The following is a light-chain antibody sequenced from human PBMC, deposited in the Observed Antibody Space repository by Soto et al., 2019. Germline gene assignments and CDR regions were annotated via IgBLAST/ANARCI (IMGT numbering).Light chain of an antibody. CDR3: QQSYSSLWT. CDR1: QSIANF. V-gene: IGKV1-39*01. CDR2: GTS. Sequence: DIQMTQSPSSLSASVGDRVTITCRASQSIANFLNWCQQKPGKAPKLVIYGTSTLQSGVPSRFSGSGSGTDFTLTISRLQREDFATYYCQQSYSSLWTFGQGTKVDIK. J-gene: IGKJ1*01.